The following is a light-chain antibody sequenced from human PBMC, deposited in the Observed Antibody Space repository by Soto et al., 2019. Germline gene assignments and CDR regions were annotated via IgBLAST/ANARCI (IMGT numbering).Light chain of an antibody. J-gene: IGKJ1*01. CDR3: QQYYSSPRT. CDR1: QSVSSFY. Sequence: EIFLTQSPFTLSLSPVEIATLSCRVSQSVSSFYLAWYQQKPGQAPGLLIYGASSRATGIPDRFSGSGSGTDFTLTISRLEPEDFAVYYCQQYYSSPRTFGQGTKVDIK. V-gene: IGKV3-20*01. CDR2: GAS.